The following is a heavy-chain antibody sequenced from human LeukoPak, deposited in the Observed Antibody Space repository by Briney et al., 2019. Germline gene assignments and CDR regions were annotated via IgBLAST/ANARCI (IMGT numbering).Heavy chain of an antibody. D-gene: IGHD4-17*01. V-gene: IGHV3-23*01. CDR2: ISGSGGST. CDR1: GFTFSSYG. J-gene: IGHJ4*02. CDR3: ARVLENYGDYVY. Sequence: GGSLRLSCATSGFTFSSYGMSWVRQALGKGLEWVSAISGSGGSTYYADSVKGRFTISRDNAKNSLYLQMNSLRAEDTAMYYCARVLENYGDYVYWGQGTLVTVSS.